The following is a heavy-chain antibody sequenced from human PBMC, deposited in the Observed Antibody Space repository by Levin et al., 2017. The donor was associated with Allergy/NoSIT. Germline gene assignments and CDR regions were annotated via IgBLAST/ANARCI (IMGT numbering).Heavy chain of an antibody. CDR3: ARDAASYYYDSSGYYYPDAFDI. V-gene: IGHV3-21*01. Sequence: LSLTCAASGFTFSSYSMNWVRQAPGKGLEWVSSISSSSSYIYYADSVKGRFTISRDNAKNSLYLQMNSLRAEDTAVYYCARDAASYYYDSSGYYYPDAFDIWGQGTMVTVSS. CDR1: GFTFSSYS. D-gene: IGHD3-22*01. CDR2: ISSSSSYI. J-gene: IGHJ3*02.